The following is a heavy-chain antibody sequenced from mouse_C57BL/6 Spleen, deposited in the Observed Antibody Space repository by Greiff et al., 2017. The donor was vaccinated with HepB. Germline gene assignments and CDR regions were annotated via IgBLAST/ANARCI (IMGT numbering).Heavy chain of an antibody. V-gene: IGHV1-74*01. CDR2: IHPSDSDT. Sequence: QVQLQQSGAELVKPGASVKVSCTASGYTFTSYWMHWVKQRPGQGLEWIGRIHPSDSDTNYNQKFKGKATLTVDKSSSTAYMQLSSLTSEDSAVYYCAIVDSSIYWSFDVWGTGTTVTVSS. D-gene: IGHD3-2*01. CDR3: AIVDSSIYWSFDV. J-gene: IGHJ1*03. CDR1: GYTFTSYW.